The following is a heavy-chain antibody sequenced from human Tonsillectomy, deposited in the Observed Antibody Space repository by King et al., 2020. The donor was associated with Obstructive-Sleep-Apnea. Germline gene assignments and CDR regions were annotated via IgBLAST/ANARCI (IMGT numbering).Heavy chain of an antibody. CDR2: INPNSGGT. CDR3: ARENADTEEEKGLDV. D-gene: IGHD5-18*01. J-gene: IGHJ6*02. V-gene: IGHV1-2*02. Sequence: VQLVQSGAEVKKPGASVMVSCKASGYTFTDYYMHWVRQAPGQGLEWMGWINPNSGGTNYAQKFQGRVTMTRDTSISTAYMELSRLRYDDTAVYYCARENADTEEEKGLDVWDQGTTVTVSS. CDR1: GYTFTDYY.